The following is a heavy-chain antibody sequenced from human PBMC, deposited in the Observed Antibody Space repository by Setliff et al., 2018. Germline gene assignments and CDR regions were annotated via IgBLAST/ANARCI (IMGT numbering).Heavy chain of an antibody. D-gene: IGHD2-8*01. J-gene: IGHJ6*04. CDR2: IYPGDSDT. CDR3: ARRGNGGTLDV. CDR1: GYSFANTW. V-gene: IGHV5-51*01. Sequence: GESLKISCQGSGYSFANTWIAWVRQTPGKGLEWMGIIYPGDSDTKYGPSFQGQVTISVDKSITTAYLQWSSLKASDTAMYYCARRGNGGTLDVWGKGTTVTVSS.